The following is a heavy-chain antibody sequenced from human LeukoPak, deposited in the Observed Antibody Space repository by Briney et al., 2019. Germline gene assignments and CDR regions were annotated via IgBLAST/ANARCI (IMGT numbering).Heavy chain of an antibody. CDR2: ISGSGGST. CDR3: AKATSFMVRGALFDY. J-gene: IGHJ4*02. Sequence: GGSLRLSCAASGFTFSSYAMSWVRQAPGKGLEWVSAISGSGGSTYYADSVKGRFTISRDNSKSTLYLQMNSLRAEDTAVYYCAKATSFMVRGALFDYWGQGTLVTVSS. D-gene: IGHD3-10*01. CDR1: GFTFSSYA. V-gene: IGHV3-23*01.